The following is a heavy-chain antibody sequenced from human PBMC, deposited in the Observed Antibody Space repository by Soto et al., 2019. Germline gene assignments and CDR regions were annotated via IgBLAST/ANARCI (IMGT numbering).Heavy chain of an antibody. V-gene: IGHV3-7*01. Sequence: DVQLVESGGALVQPGASLRLSCAASGFTFSDYLMTWVRQAPGKGLEWVATIKQDGNEKYYVGSVKGRFTISRDNAKNSLYLQMNGLRAEDTAVYYCAIGHWLGNWGHGTLVTVSS. J-gene: IGHJ4*01. D-gene: IGHD6-19*01. CDR1: GFTFSDYL. CDR3: AIGHWLGN. CDR2: IKQDGNEK.